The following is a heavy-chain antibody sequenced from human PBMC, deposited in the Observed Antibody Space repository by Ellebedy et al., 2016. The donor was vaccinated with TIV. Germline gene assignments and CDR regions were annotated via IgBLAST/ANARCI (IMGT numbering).Heavy chain of an antibody. D-gene: IGHD3-10*01. V-gene: IGHV4-59*08. J-gene: IGHJ4*02. Sequence: PSETLSLTCTVSGGTLNSYYWSWIRQPPGKGLEWIGHIDYSGSTNYSPSLKSRVTISIDTSKNQFSLKLSSVTAADTAVYFCARRNTMIRGVSLYYFDNWGQGTLVTVPS. CDR2: IDYSGST. CDR1: GGTLNSYY. CDR3: ARRNTMIRGVSLYYFDN.